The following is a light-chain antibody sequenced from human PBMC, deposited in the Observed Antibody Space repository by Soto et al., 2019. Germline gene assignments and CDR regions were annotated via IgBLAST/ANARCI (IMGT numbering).Light chain of an antibody. J-gene: IGKJ4*01. CDR1: QGVGNY. CDR3: QQYDDWPLT. V-gene: IGKV3-15*01. Sequence: EILVTQSPATLSVSPGERATLSCRASQGVGNYFAWYQQKPGQAPRLLIFATSTRATGVPARFSGSGSGTDFTLTISSLQPEDFAIYYCQQYDDWPLTFGGGAKVEIK. CDR2: ATS.